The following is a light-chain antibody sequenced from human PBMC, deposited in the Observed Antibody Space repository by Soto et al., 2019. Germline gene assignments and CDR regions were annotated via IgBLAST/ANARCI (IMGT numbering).Light chain of an antibody. J-gene: IGKJ5*01. Sequence: VLTQSPATLARSPGERGTLSCRASQIMRTSFAWYRQKACKPPRLLIDDSTLSAKGVPDRFGGSRCATEYTPPTNSILPADYAASYCQQRTVWTPITFGQGTRLEIK. CDR1: QIMRTS. CDR3: QQRTVWTPIT. CDR2: DST. V-gene: IGKV3-11*01.